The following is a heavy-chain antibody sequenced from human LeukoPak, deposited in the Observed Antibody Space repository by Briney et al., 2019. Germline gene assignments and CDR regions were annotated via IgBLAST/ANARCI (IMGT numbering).Heavy chain of an antibody. CDR2: ISYDGSNK. D-gene: IGHD3-3*01. CDR3: ATAIFGVVSHSDY. Sequence: GSLRLSCAASGFTFSSYGMHWVRQAPGKGLEWVAVISYDGSNKYYADSVKGRFTISRDNSKNTLYLQMNSLRAEDTAVYYCATAIFGVVSHSDYWGQGTLVTVSS. CDR1: GFTFSSYG. V-gene: IGHV3-30*03. J-gene: IGHJ4*02.